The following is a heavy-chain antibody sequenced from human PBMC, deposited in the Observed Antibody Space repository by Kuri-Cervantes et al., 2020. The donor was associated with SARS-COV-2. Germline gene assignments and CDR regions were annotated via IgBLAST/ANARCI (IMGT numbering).Heavy chain of an antibody. J-gene: IGHJ4*02. CDR2: INHSGST. CDR1: GYSISSGYY. Sequence: SETLSLTCAVSGYSISSGYYWGWIRQPPGKGLEWIGEINHSGSTNYNPSLKSRVTISVDTSKNQFSLKLSSVTAADTAVYYCASVAGTPGEKSAGESNDYWGQGTLVTVSS. V-gene: IGHV4-38-2*01. D-gene: IGHD6-19*01. CDR3: ASVAGTPGEKSAGESNDY.